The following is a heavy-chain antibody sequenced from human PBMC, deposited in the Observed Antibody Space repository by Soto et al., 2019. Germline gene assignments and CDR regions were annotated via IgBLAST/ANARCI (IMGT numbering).Heavy chain of an antibody. CDR1: GFTFSSYG. Sequence: QVQLVESGGGVVQPGRSLRLSCAASGFTFSSYGMHWVRQAPGKGLEWVAVIWYDGSNKYYADSVKGRFTISRDNSKNTLYLQMNSLRAEDTAVYYCARDFPEDIVVVPHAFDIWGQGTMVTVSS. D-gene: IGHD2-2*01. V-gene: IGHV3-33*01. J-gene: IGHJ3*02. CDR3: ARDFPEDIVVVPHAFDI. CDR2: IWYDGSNK.